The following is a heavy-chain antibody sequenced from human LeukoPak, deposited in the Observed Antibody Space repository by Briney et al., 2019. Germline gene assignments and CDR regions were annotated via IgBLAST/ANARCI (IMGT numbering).Heavy chain of an antibody. Sequence: GESLKISCKGSGYDFTNYWIGWVRQMPGKGLEWMGIFYPGDSDMRYNPSFQGQVTISADKSISTAYLQWTSLKASDTAMYYCASSRYNSGGNYYFGYWGQGTLVTVSS. D-gene: IGHD6-19*01. CDR2: FYPGDSDM. CDR3: ASSRYNSGGNYYFGY. CDR1: GYDFTNYW. V-gene: IGHV5-51*01. J-gene: IGHJ4*02.